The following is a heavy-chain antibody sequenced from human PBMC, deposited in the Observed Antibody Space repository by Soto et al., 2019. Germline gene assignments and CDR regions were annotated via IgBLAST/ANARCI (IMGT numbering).Heavy chain of an antibody. Sequence: PGGTLRLSCAASGFTFSRYWMHWVRQSPDKGLVSLSRSNSDGSSTSYADSVKCRFTISRDNANSMLYLHMNSLRSEETTVYYCARDGLGGYQLIFSVDYRGKG. CDR2: SNSDGSST. CDR1: GFTFSRYW. CDR3: ARDGLGGYQLIFSVDY. D-gene: IGHD2-2*01. J-gene: IGHJ4*02. V-gene: IGHV3-74*01.